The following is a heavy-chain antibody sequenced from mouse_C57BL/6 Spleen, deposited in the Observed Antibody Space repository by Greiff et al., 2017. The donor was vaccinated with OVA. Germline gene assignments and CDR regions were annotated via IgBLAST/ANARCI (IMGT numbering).Heavy chain of an antibody. D-gene: IGHD2-1*01. CDR3: ARGFYYGYYDGFAY. CDR1: GYTFTGYW. CDR2: ILPGSGST. Sequence: QVQLKQSGAELMKPGASVKLSCKATGYTFTGYWIEWVKQRPGHGLEWIGEILPGSGSTNYNEKFKGKATFTADTSSNTAYMQLSSLTTEDSAINYGARGFYYGYYDGFAYWGQGTLVTVSA. V-gene: IGHV1-9*01. J-gene: IGHJ3*01.